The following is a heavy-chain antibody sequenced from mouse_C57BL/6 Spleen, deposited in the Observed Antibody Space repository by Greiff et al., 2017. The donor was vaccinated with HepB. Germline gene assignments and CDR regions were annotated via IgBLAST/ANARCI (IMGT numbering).Heavy chain of an antibody. CDR2: ISDGGSYT. V-gene: IGHV5-4*03. D-gene: IGHD2-4*01. Sequence: EVMLVESGGGLVKPGGSLKLSCAASGFTFSSYAMSWVRQTPEKRLEWVATISDGGSYTYYPDNVKGRFTISRDNAKNNLYLQMSHLKSEDTAMYYCARGDYDEGENAMDYWGQGTSVTVSS. J-gene: IGHJ4*01. CDR1: GFTFSSYA. CDR3: ARGDYDEGENAMDY.